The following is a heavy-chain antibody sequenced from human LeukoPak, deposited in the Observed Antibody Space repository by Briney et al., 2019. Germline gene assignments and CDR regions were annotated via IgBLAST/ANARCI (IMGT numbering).Heavy chain of an antibody. Sequence: GRSLRLSCAASGFTFTTLPMHWVRQPPGKGLEWVAVISYDGTDKYYADSVKGRFTISRDNSKSTLYLQMDSLRAEDTAVYYCASPNSMAGTHYFHYWGQGTLVTVSS. V-gene: IGHV3-30*04. J-gene: IGHJ4*02. D-gene: IGHD6-19*01. CDR1: GFTFTTLP. CDR2: ISYDGTDK. CDR3: ASPNSMAGTHYFHY.